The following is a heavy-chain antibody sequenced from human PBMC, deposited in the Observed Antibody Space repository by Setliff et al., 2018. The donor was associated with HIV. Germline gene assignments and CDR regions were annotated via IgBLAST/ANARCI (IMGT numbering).Heavy chain of an antibody. CDR2: IYYSGST. J-gene: IGHJ3*02. V-gene: IGHV4-59*11. CDR3: AGPRGDEAFDI. Sequence: SETLSLTCTVFGGSISSHYWSWIRQPPGKGLEWIGSIYYSGSTNYKPSLKSRVTISVDTSKNQFSLKLRSVTAAATAVYYCAGPRGDEAFDIWGQGTKVTVSS. D-gene: IGHD3-10*01. CDR1: GGSISSHY.